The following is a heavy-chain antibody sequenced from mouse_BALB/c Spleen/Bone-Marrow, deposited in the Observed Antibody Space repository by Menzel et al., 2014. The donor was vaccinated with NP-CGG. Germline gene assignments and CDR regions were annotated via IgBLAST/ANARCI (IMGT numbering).Heavy chain of an antibody. J-gene: IGHJ2*01. CDR3: ARYKGYYDHDGDYFDY. Sequence: EVQVVESGPSLVKPSQTLSLTCSVTGDSITSGYWDWTRKFPGNKLEYMGYISYSGSTYYNPSLKSRISITRDTSKNQYYLQLNSVTIEDTATYYCARYKGYYDHDGDYFDYWGQGTTLTVFS. CDR2: ISYSGST. V-gene: IGHV3-8*02. CDR1: GDSITSGY. D-gene: IGHD2-4*01.